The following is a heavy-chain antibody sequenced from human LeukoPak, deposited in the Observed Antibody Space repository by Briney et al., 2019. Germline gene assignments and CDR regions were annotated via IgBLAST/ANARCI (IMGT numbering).Heavy chain of an antibody. D-gene: IGHD2-2*01. Sequence: SETLSLTCAVYGGSFSGYYWSWIRQPPGKGLEWIGEINHSGSTNYNPSLKSRVAISVDTSKNQFPLKLCSVTAADTAVYYCARGVRVGYCSSTSCYHFDYWGQGTLVTVSS. V-gene: IGHV4-34*01. CDR3: ARGVRVGYCSSTSCYHFDY. CDR2: INHSGST. J-gene: IGHJ4*02. CDR1: GGSFSGYY.